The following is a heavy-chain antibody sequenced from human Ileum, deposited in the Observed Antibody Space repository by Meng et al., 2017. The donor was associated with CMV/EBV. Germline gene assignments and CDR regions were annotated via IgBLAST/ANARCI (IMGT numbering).Heavy chain of an antibody. CDR2: INPSGGST. V-gene: IGHV1-46*01. J-gene: IGHJ5*02. CDR3: ARGVRHIVVVPAATYNWFDP. Sequence: FTSYYMHWVRKAPGQGLEWMGIINPSGGSTSYAQKFQGRVTMTRDTSTSTVYMELSSLRSEDTAVYYCARGVRHIVVVPAATYNWFDPWGQGTLVTVSS. D-gene: IGHD2-2*01. CDR1: FTSYY.